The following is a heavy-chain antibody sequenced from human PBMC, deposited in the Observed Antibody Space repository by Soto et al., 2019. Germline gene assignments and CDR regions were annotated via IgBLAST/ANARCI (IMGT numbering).Heavy chain of an antibody. D-gene: IGHD3-3*01. CDR2: ISSSSSTI. J-gene: IGHJ6*03. CDR3: ARDTYYDFWSGYYSPFHYYYYMDV. V-gene: IGHV3-48*01. CDR1: GFTFSSYS. Sequence: GGSLRLSCXASGFTFSSYSMNWVRQAPGKGLEWVSYISSSSSTIYYADSVKGRFTISRDNAKNSLYLQMNSLRAEDTAVYYCARDTYYDFWSGYYSPFHYYYYMDVWGKGTTVTVSS.